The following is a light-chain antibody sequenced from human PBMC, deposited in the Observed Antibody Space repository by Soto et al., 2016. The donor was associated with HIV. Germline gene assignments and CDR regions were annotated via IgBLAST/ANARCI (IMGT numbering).Light chain of an antibody. CDR2: QDN. Sequence: SYDLTQAPSVSVSPGQTASITCSGDKLGDKYVCWYQQKPGQSPVLVIYQDNNRPSGIPDRFSGSRSGKTASLTITGTQAEDEGDYYCNSRDSSGNHGVFGGGTKRDRP. V-gene: IGLV3-1*01. J-gene: IGLJ3*02. CDR1: KLGDKY. CDR3: NSRDSSGNHGV.